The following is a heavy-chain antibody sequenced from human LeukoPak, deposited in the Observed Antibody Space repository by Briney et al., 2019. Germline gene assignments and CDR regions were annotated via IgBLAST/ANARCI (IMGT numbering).Heavy chain of an antibody. CDR1: GYTFTGYY. CDR3: ARAHYDSSGYYF. D-gene: IGHD3-22*01. Sequence: ASVKVSCKASGYTFTGYYVHWVRQAPGQGLEWMGWINPNSGGTNYAQKFQGRVTMTRDTSISTAYMELSRLRSDDTAVYYCARAHYDSSGYYFGGQGTLVTVSS. V-gene: IGHV1-2*02. CDR2: INPNSGGT. J-gene: IGHJ1*01.